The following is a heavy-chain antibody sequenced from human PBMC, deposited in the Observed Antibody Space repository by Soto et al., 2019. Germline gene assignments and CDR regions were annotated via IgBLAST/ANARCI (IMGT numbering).Heavy chain of an antibody. Sequence: GGSLRLSCAASGFTFSNAWMSWVRQAPGKGLEWVGRIKSKTDGGTTDYAAPVKGRFTISRDDSKNTLYLQMNSLKTEDTAVYYCTTLLLGGYDSYYYYYYMDVWGKGTTVTVSS. CDR3: TTLLLGGYDSYYYYYYMDV. CDR1: GFTFSNAW. V-gene: IGHV3-15*01. J-gene: IGHJ6*03. CDR2: IKSKTDGGTT. D-gene: IGHD5-12*01.